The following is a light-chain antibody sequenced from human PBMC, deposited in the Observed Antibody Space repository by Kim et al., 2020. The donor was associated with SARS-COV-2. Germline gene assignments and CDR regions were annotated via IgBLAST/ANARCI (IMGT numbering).Light chain of an antibody. V-gene: IGLV6-57*02. CDR1: GGDIARNN. CDR3: QTHENGDQV. Sequence: GKTINISCTGGGGDIARNNVQWDQQSPGSAPPTVIYEDSKRPSGVPDRFSGSTDTASNSASLTISGLKTENEAVYYSQTHENGDQVFGGGTQLTVL. CDR2: EDS. J-gene: IGLJ3*02.